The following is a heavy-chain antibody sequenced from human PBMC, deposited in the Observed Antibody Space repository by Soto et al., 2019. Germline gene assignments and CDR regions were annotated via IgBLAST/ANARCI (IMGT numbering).Heavy chain of an antibody. CDR1: GYTFTSYY. V-gene: IGHV1-46*01. CDR3: AREVWGPTTTVTEPHFDY. Sequence: ASVKVSCKASGYTFTSYYMHWVRQAPGLGLEWMGIINPSGGSTSYAQKFQGRVTMTRDTSTSTVYMELSSLRSEDTAVYYCAREVWGPTTTVTEPHFDYWGQGTLVTAPQ. CDR2: INPSGGST. J-gene: IGHJ4*02. D-gene: IGHD4-17*01.